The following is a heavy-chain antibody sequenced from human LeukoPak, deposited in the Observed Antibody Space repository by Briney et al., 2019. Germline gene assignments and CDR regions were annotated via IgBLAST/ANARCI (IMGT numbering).Heavy chain of an antibody. Sequence: SGPALVKPTQTLTLTCAFSGFSLTTSRMCVSWIRQPPGKALEWLARIDWDDDKYYSTSLKTRLTISKDTSKNQVVLTMTNMDPVDTATYYCARIHYYGSSDWGQGTLVTVSS. CDR2: IDWDDDK. J-gene: IGHJ4*02. V-gene: IGHV2-70*11. D-gene: IGHD3-10*01. CDR3: ARIHYYGSSD. CDR1: GFSLTTSRMC.